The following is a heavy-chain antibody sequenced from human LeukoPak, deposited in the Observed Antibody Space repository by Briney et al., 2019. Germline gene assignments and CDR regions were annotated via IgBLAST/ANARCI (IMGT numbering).Heavy chain of an antibody. Sequence: SETLSLTCTVSGGSISSGGYYWSWIRQPPGKGLEWIGEINHSGSTNYNPSLKSRVTISVDTSKNQFSLKLSSVTAADTAVYYRARGYSRDYWGQGTLVTVSS. D-gene: IGHD3-16*02. CDR3: ARGYSRDY. CDR2: INHSGST. J-gene: IGHJ4*02. CDR1: GGSISSGGYY. V-gene: IGHV4-39*07.